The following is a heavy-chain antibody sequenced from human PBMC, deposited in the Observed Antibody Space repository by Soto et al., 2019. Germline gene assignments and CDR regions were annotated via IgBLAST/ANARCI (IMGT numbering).Heavy chain of an antibody. D-gene: IGHD5-18*01. CDR2: ISYDGSSK. V-gene: IGHV3-30-3*01. CDR1: GFIFSSYA. Sequence: QVQLVESGGGVVQPGMSLPLSCAASGFIFSSYAMHWVRQSPGKGLEWVAFISYDGSSKYYTDSVKGRFSVSRDNSKNNLLLQLNSLTGVDTDVYYCAKGYSQAFDYWGQGTLVTVSS. CDR3: AKGYSQAFDY. J-gene: IGHJ4*02.